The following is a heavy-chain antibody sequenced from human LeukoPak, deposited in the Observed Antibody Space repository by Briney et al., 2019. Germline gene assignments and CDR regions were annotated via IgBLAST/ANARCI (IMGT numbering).Heavy chain of an antibody. V-gene: IGHV3-7*04. J-gene: IGHJ4*02. CDR3: ARGGGYASDY. Sequence: GGSLRLSCAASGFTFSSYWMSWVRQAPGKGLEWVATIKQDGSEKFYVDSAKGRFTISRDNAKKSLYLQMNSLRGEDTAIYYCARGGGYASDYWGQGTLVTVSS. CDR1: GFTFSSYW. CDR2: IKQDGSEK. D-gene: IGHD2-2*01.